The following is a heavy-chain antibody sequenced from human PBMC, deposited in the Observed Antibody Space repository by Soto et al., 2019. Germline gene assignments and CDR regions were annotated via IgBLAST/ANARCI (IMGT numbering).Heavy chain of an antibody. CDR3: AKEGGLSGSYYISSSYYFDY. Sequence: QVQLVESGGGVAQPGRSLRLSCVASGFTFSSYGMHWVRQAPGKGLEWVAIISYDGSNIYYADSVKGRFTISRDNSKNTLYLQMNSLRAEDTSVYYCAKEGGLSGSYYISSSYYFDYWGQGTLVTVSS. D-gene: IGHD1-26*01. CDR2: ISYDGSNI. J-gene: IGHJ4*02. CDR1: GFTFSSYG. V-gene: IGHV3-30*18.